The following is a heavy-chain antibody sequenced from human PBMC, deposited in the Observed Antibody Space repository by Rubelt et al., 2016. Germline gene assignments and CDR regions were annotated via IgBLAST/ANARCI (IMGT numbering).Heavy chain of an antibody. J-gene: IGHJ4*02. CDR1: GYTFTSYG. CDR2: ISAYNGNT. Sequence: QVQLVQSGAEVKKPGASVKVSCKASGYTFTSYGISWLRQAPGQGLEWMGWISAYNGNTNFAQKLEGRGTMTTDTSTSTAYMELRSLRSDDTAVYYCARAKGGYYFYYLDYWGQGTLVTVSS. D-gene: IGHD3-22*01. V-gene: IGHV1-18*01. CDR3: ARAKGGYYFYYLDY.